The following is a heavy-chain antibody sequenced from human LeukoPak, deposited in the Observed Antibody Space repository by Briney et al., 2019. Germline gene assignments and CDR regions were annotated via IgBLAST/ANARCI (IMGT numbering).Heavy chain of an antibody. CDR2: ISSRGSTI. Sequence: GSLRLSCAASGFTFSSYEMNWARQAPGKGLEWVSYISSRGSTIYYADSVKGRFTISRDNAKNSLYLQMNSLRAEDTAVYYCAELGITMIGGVWGKGTTVTISS. J-gene: IGHJ6*04. V-gene: IGHV3-48*03. D-gene: IGHD3-10*02. CDR3: AELGITMIGGV. CDR1: GFTFSSYE.